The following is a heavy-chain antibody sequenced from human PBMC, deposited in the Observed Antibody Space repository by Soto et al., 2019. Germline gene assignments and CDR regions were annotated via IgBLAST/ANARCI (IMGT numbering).Heavy chain of an antibody. D-gene: IGHD1-1*01. CDR3: ARDTTSAWPDY. CDR2: IWYDGSNK. J-gene: IGHJ4*02. V-gene: IGHV3-33*01. CDR1: GFTFSSYG. Sequence: GGSLRLSCAASGFTFSSYGMHWVRQAPGKGLEWVAVIWYDGSNKYYADSVKGRFTISRDNSKNTLYLQMNSLRVEDTAVYYCARDTTSAWPDYWGQGTLVTVSS.